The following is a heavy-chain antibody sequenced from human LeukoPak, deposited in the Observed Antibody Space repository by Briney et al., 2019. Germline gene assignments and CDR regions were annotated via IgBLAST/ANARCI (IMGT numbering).Heavy chain of an antibody. J-gene: IGHJ5*02. CDR3: ARRLIFGVVHRPYNWFDP. D-gene: IGHD3-3*01. Sequence: SETLSLTCTVSGGSISSSSYYWGWIRQPPGKGLEWIGSIYYSGSTYYNPSLKSRVTISVDTSKNQFSLKLSSVTAADTAVYYCARRLIFGVVHRPYNWFDPWGQGTLVTVSS. CDR2: IYYSGST. CDR1: GGSISSSSYY. V-gene: IGHV4-39*07.